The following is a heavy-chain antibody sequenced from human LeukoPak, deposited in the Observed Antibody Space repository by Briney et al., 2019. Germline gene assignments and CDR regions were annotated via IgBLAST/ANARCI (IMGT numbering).Heavy chain of an antibody. CDR1: GGSISSYY. Sequence: SETLSLTCTVSGGSISSYYWSWIRQPPGKGLEWIGYFYYSGSTNYNPSLKSRVTISVDTSKNQFSLKLSSVTAADTAVYYCARDGSSGYPAAFDIWGQGTMVTVSS. V-gene: IGHV4-59*01. J-gene: IGHJ3*02. CDR2: FYYSGST. CDR3: ARDGSSGYPAAFDI. D-gene: IGHD3-22*01.